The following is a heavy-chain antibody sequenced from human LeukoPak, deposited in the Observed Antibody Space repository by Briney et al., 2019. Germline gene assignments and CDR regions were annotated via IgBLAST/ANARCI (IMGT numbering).Heavy chain of an antibody. V-gene: IGHV3-23*01. D-gene: IGHD2-21*02. Sequence: GGSLRLSCAASGFNFANHAMSRVRQTAGKGLEWVSAISGGGDITYYADSVKGRFTISRDNSKDTLFLQMHSLRPEDTAVYYCVREDTPATANYWGQGTLVTISS. CDR1: GFNFANHA. CDR3: VREDTPATANY. J-gene: IGHJ4*02. CDR2: ISGGGDIT.